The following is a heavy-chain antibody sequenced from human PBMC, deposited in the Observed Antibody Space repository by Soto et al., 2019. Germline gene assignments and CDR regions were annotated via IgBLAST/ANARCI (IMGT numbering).Heavy chain of an antibody. D-gene: IGHD6-13*01. CDR1: GYSFTSYW. J-gene: IGHJ4*02. CDR3: ASRPQDIEAVGTYDY. CDR2: IYPGDSDT. Sequence: VESLKISCKGSGYSFTSYWIGWVRQMPGKGLEWMGIIYPGDSDTRYSPSFQGQVTISADKSISTAYLQCSSLKDSHTAMYYCASRPQDIEAVGTYDYWGQGTLVTSPQ. V-gene: IGHV5-51*01.